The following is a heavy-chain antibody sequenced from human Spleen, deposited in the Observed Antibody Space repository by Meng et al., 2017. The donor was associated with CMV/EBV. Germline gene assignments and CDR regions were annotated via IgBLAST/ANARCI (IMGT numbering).Heavy chain of an antibody. CDR3: ARVKRAKDIVVVPATYSSSSRVIDY. D-gene: IGHD2-2*01. CDR1: GYTFTGYY. CDR2: INPNSGGT. V-gene: IGHV1-2*02. Sequence: ASVKVSCKTSGYTFTGYYMHWVRQAPGQGLEWMGWINPNSGGTNYAQKFQGRVTMTRDTSISTAYMELSRLRSDDTAVYYCARVKRAKDIVVVPATYSSSSRVIDYWGQGTLVTVS. J-gene: IGHJ4*02.